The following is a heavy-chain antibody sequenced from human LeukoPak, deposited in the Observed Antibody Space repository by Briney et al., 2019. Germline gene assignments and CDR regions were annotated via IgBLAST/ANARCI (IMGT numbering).Heavy chain of an antibody. CDR1: GGSIGTSAYY. J-gene: IGHJ5*01. CDR2: ISDSGST. CDR3: ARGRYSYGRNDS. V-gene: IGHV4-31*03. Sequence: SETLSLTCTVSGGSIGTSAYYWNWIRQHPGKGLEWIGFISDSGSTLYNPSLKSRVTISSDTSKNQFSLKLTSVTAAGMAVYYCARGRYSYGRNDSWGQGTLVTVSS. D-gene: IGHD3-16*02.